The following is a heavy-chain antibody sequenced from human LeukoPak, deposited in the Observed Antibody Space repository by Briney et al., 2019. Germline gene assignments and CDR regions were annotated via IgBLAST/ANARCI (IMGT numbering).Heavy chain of an antibody. CDR2: MRPNGHTT. CDR3: ARSGYGDFDF. V-gene: IGHV3-11*01. D-gene: IGHD2-15*01. CDR1: GFSLSDYS. J-gene: IGHJ4*02. Sequence: GGSLRLSCAASGFSLSDYSMSWIRKDPGKGLEWISYMRPNGHTTYYADSLKGRISVSWDNARNSLYLQLSSLTAADTAFYYCARSGYGDFDFWGQGALVTVSS.